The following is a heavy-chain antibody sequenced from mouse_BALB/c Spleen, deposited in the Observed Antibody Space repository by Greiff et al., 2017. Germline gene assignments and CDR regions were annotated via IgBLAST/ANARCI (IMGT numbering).Heavy chain of an antibody. CDR2: ISSGGGST. V-gene: IGHV5-12-1*01. CDR1: GFAFSSYD. J-gene: IGHJ2*01. Sequence: EVQLVESGGGLVKPGGSLKLSCAASGFAFSSYDMSWVRQTPEKRLEWVAYISSGGGSTYYPDTVKGRFTISRDNAKNTLYLQMSSLKSEDTAMYYCAREDGYDRSFDYWGQGTTLTVSS. D-gene: IGHD2-2*01. CDR3: AREDGYDRSFDY.